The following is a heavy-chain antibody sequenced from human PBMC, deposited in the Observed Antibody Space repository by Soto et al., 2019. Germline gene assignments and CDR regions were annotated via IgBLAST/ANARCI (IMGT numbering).Heavy chain of an antibody. Sequence: ASVKVSCKASGGTFSSYAISWVRQAPGQGLEWMGGIIPIFGAANYAQKFQGRVTITADESTSTAYMELSSLTSEDTAVYYCARGQQLWLNSRINWFDPWGQGTLVTVSS. CDR2: IIPIFGAA. CDR1: GGTFSSYA. D-gene: IGHD5-18*01. J-gene: IGHJ5*02. CDR3: ARGQQLWLNSRINWFDP. V-gene: IGHV1-69*13.